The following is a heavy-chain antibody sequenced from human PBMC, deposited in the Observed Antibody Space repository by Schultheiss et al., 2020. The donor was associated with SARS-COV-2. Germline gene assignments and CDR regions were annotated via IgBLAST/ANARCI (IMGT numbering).Heavy chain of an antibody. Sequence: SETLSLTCTVSGGSISSGDYYWGWIRQPPGKGLEWIGSIYYSGSTHYNPSLKSRLAMSVDTSRNQFSLTLNSVTAADTATYYCARHWGAMVRGVLQDWFDPWGQGTLVTVSS. V-gene: IGHV4-39*01. CDR1: GGSISSGDYY. J-gene: IGHJ5*02. D-gene: IGHD3-10*01. CDR3: ARHWGAMVRGVLQDWFDP. CDR2: IYYSGST.